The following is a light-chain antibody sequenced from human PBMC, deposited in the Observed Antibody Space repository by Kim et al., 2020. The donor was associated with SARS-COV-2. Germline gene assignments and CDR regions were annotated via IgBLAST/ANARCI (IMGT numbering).Light chain of an antibody. CDR2: HDN. V-gene: IGLV1-44*01. CDR3: AAWDDGLNGLL. J-gene: IGLJ2*01. Sequence: ELTQPPSVSGTPGQRVTISCSGSSSNIGSNTVSWYQQLPGTAPKLLIYHDNQRPSGVPDRFSGSKSGTSASLAISGLQSEDEADYYCAAWDDGLNGLLFGGGTQLTVL. CDR1: SSNIGSNT.